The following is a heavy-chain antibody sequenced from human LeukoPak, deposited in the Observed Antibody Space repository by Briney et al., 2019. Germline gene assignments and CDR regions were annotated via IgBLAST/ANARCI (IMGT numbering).Heavy chain of an antibody. CDR1: GNYW. J-gene: IGHJ4*02. CDR3: VSFYESY. V-gene: IGHV3-74*01. CDR2: INSDGSWT. D-gene: IGHD2/OR15-2a*01. Sequence: GGSLTLSCAASGNYWMHWVRQAPGQGLVWVSHINSDGSWTSYADSVKGRFTISKDNAKNTVYLQMNSLRAEATAVYYCVSFYESYWGRGTLVTVSS.